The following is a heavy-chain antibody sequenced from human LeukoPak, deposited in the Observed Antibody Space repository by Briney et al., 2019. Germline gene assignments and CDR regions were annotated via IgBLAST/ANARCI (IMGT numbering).Heavy chain of an antibody. CDR3: ARGVVFWSGYYRIPDRGQWFDP. CDR2: INHSGST. V-gene: IGHV4-34*01. Sequence: SETLSLTCAVYGGSFSGYYWSWIRQPPGKGLEWIGEINHSGSTNYNPSLKSRVTISVDTSKNQFSLKLSSVTAADTAVYYCARGVVFWSGYYRIPDRGQWFDPWGQGTLFSVSS. D-gene: IGHD3-3*01. CDR1: GGSFSGYY. J-gene: IGHJ5*02.